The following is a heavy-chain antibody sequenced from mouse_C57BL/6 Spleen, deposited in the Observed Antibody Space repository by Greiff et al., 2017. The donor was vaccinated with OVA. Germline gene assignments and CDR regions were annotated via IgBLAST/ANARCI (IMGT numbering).Heavy chain of an antibody. D-gene: IGHD1-1*01. CDR2: IYPGSGST. CDR1: GYTFTSYW. V-gene: IGHV1-55*01. J-gene: IGHJ2*01. Sequence: VQLQQPGAELVKPGASVKMSCKASGYTFTSYWITWVKQRPGQGLEWIGDIYPGSGSTNYNEKFKSKATLTVDTSSSTAYMQLSSLTSEDSAVYYCARGFNYYGSSHYFDYWGQGTTLTVSS. CDR3: ARGFNYYGSSHYFDY.